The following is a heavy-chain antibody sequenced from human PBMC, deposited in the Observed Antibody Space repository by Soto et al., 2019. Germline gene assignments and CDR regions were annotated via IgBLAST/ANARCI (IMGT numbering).Heavy chain of an antibody. D-gene: IGHD5-12*01. V-gene: IGHV1-69*02. J-gene: IGHJ5*02. Sequence: QVQLVQSGAEVKKPGSSVKVSCKASGGTFSSYTISWVRQAPGQGLEWMGRIIPILGIANYAQKFQGRVTITADKSTSTAYMELSSLRSEDTAGYYCARGTKYYKSDYEGWFDPWGQGTLVTVSS. CDR3: ARGTKYYKSDYEGWFDP. CDR1: GGTFSSYT. CDR2: IIPILGIA.